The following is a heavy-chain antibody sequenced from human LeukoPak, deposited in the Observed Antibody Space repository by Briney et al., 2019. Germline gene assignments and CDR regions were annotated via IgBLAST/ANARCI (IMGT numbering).Heavy chain of an antibody. CDR2: ISWDGGST. D-gene: IGHD3-9*01. Sequence: PGGSLRLSCAASGFTFDDYTMHWVRQAPGKGLEWVSLISWDGGSTYYADSVKGRFTISRDNSKNSLYLQMNSLRTEDTALYYCAKDTGHVWDYDILPDAPYYYMDVWGKGTTVTVSS. V-gene: IGHV3-43*01. CDR1: GFTFDDYT. CDR3: AKDTGHVWDYDILPDAPYYYMDV. J-gene: IGHJ6*03.